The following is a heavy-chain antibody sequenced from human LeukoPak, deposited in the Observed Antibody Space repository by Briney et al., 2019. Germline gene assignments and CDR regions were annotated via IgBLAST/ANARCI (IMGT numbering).Heavy chain of an antibody. CDR1: GFTFSSYS. V-gene: IGHV3-21*01. CDR3: ARVRGYSYGSRDHYFDY. D-gene: IGHD5-18*01. CDR2: ISSSSSYI. Sequence: GGSLRLSCAASGFTFSSYSMNWVRQAPGKGLEWVSSISSSSSYIYYAGSVKGRFTISRDNAKNSLYLQMNSLRAEDTAVYYCARVRGYSYGSRDHYFDYWGQGTLVTVSS. J-gene: IGHJ4*02.